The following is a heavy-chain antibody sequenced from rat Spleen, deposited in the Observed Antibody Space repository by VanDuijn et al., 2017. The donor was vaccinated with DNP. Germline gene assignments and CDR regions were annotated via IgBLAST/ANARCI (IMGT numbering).Heavy chain of an antibody. CDR1: GYSIRYSNR. CDR2: ISYSGTT. Sequence: EVQLQESGPGLVKPSQSLSLTCSVTGYSIRYSNRWNWIRKFPGNKMEYIGHISYSGTTNYNPSLKSRFSITRDTSKNQFFLQLNSVTTEDTATYYCARWSRYFDYWGQGVMVTVSS. J-gene: IGHJ2*01. V-gene: IGHV3-1*01. CDR3: ARWSRYFDY.